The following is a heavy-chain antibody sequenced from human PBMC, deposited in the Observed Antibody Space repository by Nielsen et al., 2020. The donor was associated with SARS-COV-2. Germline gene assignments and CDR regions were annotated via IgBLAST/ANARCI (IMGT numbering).Heavy chain of an antibody. V-gene: IGHV4-39*07. CDR1: GGSISSSSYY. CDR3: ARAFLVSVARMDV. D-gene: IGHD5-12*01. Sequence: SETLSLTCTVSGGSISSSSYYWGWIRQPPGKGLEWIGSIYYSGSTFYNPSLKSRVTISVDTSKNDFSLELTSVTAADTAVYYCARAFLVSVARMDVWGKGTAVTVSS. J-gene: IGHJ6*04. CDR2: IYYSGST.